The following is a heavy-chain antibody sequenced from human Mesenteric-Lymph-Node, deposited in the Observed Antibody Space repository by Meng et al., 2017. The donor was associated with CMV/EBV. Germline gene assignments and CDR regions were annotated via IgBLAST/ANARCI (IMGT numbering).Heavy chain of an antibody. CDR2: ISYDGSNK. D-gene: IGHD2-2*01. V-gene: IGHV3-30-3*01. CDR3: ARGGYKIPDIVVVPAAAFDI. J-gene: IGHJ3*02. CDR1: SEA. Sequence: SEAMDGVRQAAGKGLEWVAVISYDGSNKYYAETVKGRFTISRDNYKNTMYLKMNSLRAEDTAVYYCARGGYKIPDIVVVPAAAFDIWGQGTMVTVSS.